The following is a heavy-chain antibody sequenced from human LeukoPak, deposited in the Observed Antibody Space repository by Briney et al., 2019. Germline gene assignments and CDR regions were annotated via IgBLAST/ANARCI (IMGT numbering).Heavy chain of an antibody. CDR2: VNSDGGST. CDR1: GFTFSSDW. D-gene: IGHD1-7*01. Sequence: PGGSLRLSCAASGFTFSSDWMHWVRQGPGKGLVWVSRVNSDGGSTNYADSVKGRFTISRDNAKNTLYLQMNSLRADDTAVYYCARDNNWNYPDYWGQGTLVTVSS. CDR3: ARDNNWNYPDY. J-gene: IGHJ4*02. V-gene: IGHV3-74*01.